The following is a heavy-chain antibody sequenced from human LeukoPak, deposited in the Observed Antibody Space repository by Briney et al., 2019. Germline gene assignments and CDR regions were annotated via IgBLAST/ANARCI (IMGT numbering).Heavy chain of an antibody. CDR2: IYYSGST. CDR3: ARGYYDSSGHTFDY. D-gene: IGHD3-22*01. CDR1: GGSVSSGSYY. V-gene: IGHV4-61*01. J-gene: IGHJ4*02. Sequence: SETLSLTCTASGGSVSSGSYYWSWIRQPPGKGLEWIGYIYYSGSTNYNPSLKSRATISVDTSKSQFSLKLSSVTAADTAVYYCARGYYDSSGHTFDYWGQGNLVTVSS.